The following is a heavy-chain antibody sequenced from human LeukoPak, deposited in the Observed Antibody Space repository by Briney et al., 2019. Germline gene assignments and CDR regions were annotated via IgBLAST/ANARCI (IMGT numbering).Heavy chain of an antibody. D-gene: IGHD7-27*01. CDR3: VRTPPNWGFDY. Sequence: ASVKVSCKASGYTFTTHDINWVRQATGQGLEWLGWMSPNSGDTGYAQKFQGRVTMTSDSSISTAYMELSSLRSEDTAIYYCVRTPPNWGFDYWGQGTLVSVSS. J-gene: IGHJ4*02. CDR1: GYTFTTHD. CDR2: MSPNSGDT. V-gene: IGHV1-8*01.